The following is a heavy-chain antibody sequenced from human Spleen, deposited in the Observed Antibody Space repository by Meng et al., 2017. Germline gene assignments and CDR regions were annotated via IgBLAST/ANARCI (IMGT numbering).Heavy chain of an antibody. CDR1: GYTFTGYY. D-gene: IGHD1-1*01. CDR2: INPNSGGT. J-gene: IGHJ6*02. CDR3: ARGKTYNWNDPYGVDV. Sequence: ASVKVSCKASGYTFTGYYMHWVRQAPGQGLEWMGWINPNSGGTNYAQKLQGRVTMTADTSTNTAYMELRSLRSDDTAVYYCARGKTYNWNDPYGVDVWGQGTTVTVSS. V-gene: IGHV1-2*02.